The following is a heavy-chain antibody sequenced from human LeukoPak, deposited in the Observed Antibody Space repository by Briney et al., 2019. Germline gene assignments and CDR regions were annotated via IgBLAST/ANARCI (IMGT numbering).Heavy chain of an antibody. CDR1: GFTFSSYE. CDR2: ISSSGSTI. CDR3: ARDGILYPGGFDI. Sequence: PGGSLRLSCAASGFTFSSYEVNWVRQAPGKGLEWVSYISSSGSTIYYADSVKGRFTISRDNAKNSLYLQMNSLRAEDTAVYYCARDGILYPGGFDIWGQGTMVTVSS. V-gene: IGHV3-48*03. J-gene: IGHJ3*02. D-gene: IGHD1-26*01.